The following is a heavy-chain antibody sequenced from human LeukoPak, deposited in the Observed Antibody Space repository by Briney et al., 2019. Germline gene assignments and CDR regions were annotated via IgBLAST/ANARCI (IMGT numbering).Heavy chain of an antibody. D-gene: IGHD6-19*01. V-gene: IGHV3-7*01. Sequence: GGSLRLSCATSGFTFSTYWMNWVRQAPGKGLEWVANIKQDGSEKYYVDSVKGRFTISRDNSKNTLYLQMNSLRAEDTAVYYCARDRGGSGWLNYWGQGTLVTVSS. CDR2: IKQDGSEK. CDR3: ARDRGGSGWLNY. CDR1: GFTFSTYW. J-gene: IGHJ4*02.